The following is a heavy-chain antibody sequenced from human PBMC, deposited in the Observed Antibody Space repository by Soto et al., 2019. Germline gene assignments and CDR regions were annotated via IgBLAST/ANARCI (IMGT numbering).Heavy chain of an antibody. V-gene: IGHV3-21*01. Sequence: LRLSCTVSGFAFNNYGINWVRQAPGKGLEWVSSISKSDYTYYSDSVTGRFTISRDNGKNSVSLQMNTLRVEDTAVYYCAREDSIIIPDVSDFWGQGTLVTVSS. J-gene: IGHJ4*02. CDR3: AREDSIIIPDVSDF. D-gene: IGHD2-2*01. CDR2: ISKSDYT. CDR1: GFAFNNYG.